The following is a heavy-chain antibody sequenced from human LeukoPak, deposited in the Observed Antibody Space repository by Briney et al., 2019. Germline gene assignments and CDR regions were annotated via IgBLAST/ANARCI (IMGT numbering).Heavy chain of an antibody. J-gene: IGHJ4*02. CDR2: INHSGST. V-gene: IGHV4-34*01. Sequence: SETLSLTCAVYGGSFSGYNWSWIRQPPGKGLEWIGEINHSGSTNYNPSLKSRVTISVDTSKNQFSLKLSSVTAADTAVYYCARHHESIAAAGTGFDYWGQGTLVTVSS. CDR1: GGSFSGYN. CDR3: ARHHESIAAAGTGFDY. D-gene: IGHD6-13*01.